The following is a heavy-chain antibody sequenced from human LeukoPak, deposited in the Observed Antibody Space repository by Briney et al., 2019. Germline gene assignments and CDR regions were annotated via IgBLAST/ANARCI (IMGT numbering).Heavy chain of an antibody. CDR1: GFTVSSNY. CDR3: AKEESGTFDY. J-gene: IGHJ4*02. Sequence: PGGSLRLSCAASGFTVSSNYMTWVRQAPGKGLEWVSAISGSGGSTYYADSVKGRFTISRDNSKNTLYLQMNSLRAEDTAVYYCAKEESGTFDYWGQGTLVTVSS. V-gene: IGHV3-23*01. D-gene: IGHD6-13*01. CDR2: ISGSGGST.